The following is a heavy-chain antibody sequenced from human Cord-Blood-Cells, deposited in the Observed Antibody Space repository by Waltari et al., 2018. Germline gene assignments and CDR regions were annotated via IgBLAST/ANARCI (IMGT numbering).Heavy chain of an antibody. J-gene: IGHJ4*02. D-gene: IGHD4-17*01. Sequence: QVQLQQWGAALLKPSETLSLTCAVYGGSFSGYYWSWIRQPPGKGLEWIGEINHSGSTNYNPSLKSRVTISVDTSKNQFSLKLSSVTAADTAVYYCARGRTVTNRYFDYWGQGTLVTVSS. V-gene: IGHV4-34*01. CDR2: INHSGST. CDR1: GGSFSGYY. CDR3: ARGRTVTNRYFDY.